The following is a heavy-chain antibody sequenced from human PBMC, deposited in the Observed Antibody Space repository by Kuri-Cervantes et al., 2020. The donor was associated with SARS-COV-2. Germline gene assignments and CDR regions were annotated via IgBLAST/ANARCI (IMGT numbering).Heavy chain of an antibody. CDR3: ARGYGSYFS. D-gene: IGHD1-26*01. V-gene: IGHV4-34*01. CDR1: GGSLSGYY. CDR2: INHSGST. J-gene: IGHJ5*02. Sequence: SETLSLTCAVYGGSLSGYYWSWIRQPPGKGLEWIGEINHSGSTNYNPSLTSRVTMSVDTSKNQFPLKLSSVTAADTAVYYCARGYGSYFSWGQGTLVTVSS.